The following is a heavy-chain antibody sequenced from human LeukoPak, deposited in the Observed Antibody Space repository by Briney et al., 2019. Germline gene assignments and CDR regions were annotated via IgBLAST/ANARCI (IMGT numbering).Heavy chain of an antibody. CDR2: ISYDGSNK. V-gene: IGHV3-30*04. D-gene: IGHD6-19*01. J-gene: IGHJ4*02. Sequence: GRSLRLSCAASGFTFRSYAMHWVRQAPGKGLEWVAVISYDGSNKYYADSVKGRFTISRDNSKNTLYLQMNSLRAEDTAVYYCARGGEQWLYYFDYWGQGTLVTVSS. CDR1: GFTFRSYA. CDR3: ARGGEQWLYYFDY.